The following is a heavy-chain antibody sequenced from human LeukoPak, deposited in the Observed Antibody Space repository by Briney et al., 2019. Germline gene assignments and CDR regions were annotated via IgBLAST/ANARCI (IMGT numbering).Heavy chain of an antibody. D-gene: IGHD5-18*01. CDR1: SGSFSGYY. J-gene: IGHJ6*01. CDR2: INHSGST. Sequence: SETLSLTCAVYSGSFSGYYWSWLRQPPGKGLEWIGEINHSGSTNYNPSLKSRVTISVDTSKNQFSLKLSSVTAADTAVYYCARGANSYGFLKDVVRYCMDVWRQGTTVTVSS. V-gene: IGHV4-34*01. CDR3: ARGANSYGFLKDVVRYCMDV.